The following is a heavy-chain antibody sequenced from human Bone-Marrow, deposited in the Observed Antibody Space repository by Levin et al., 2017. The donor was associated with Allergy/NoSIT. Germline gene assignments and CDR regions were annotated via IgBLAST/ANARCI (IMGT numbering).Heavy chain of an antibody. CDR1: GFAFSSNW. V-gene: IGHV3-74*01. Sequence: GGSLRLSCAASGFAFSSNWMHWVRQVPGKGLVWVSRINSDGSITYYAYSVQGRFIISRDNGKSTAYLQMNRLRPDDTASYYCARDHHYGDWGQGSLVSVSP. J-gene: IGHJ4*02. CDR3: ARDHHYGD. D-gene: IGHD3-16*01. CDR2: INSDGSIT.